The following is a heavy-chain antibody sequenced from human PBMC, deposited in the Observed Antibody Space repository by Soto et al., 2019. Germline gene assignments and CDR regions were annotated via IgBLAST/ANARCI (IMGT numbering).Heavy chain of an antibody. Sequence: QVQLQESGPGLVKPSGTLSLTCAVSGGSISSSNWWSWVRQPPGKGLVWIGEIYHSGSTNYNPSLKSRVTISVDKSKNQFSLKLSAVTAADTAVYYCARVRVVPAAIRFDPWGQGTLVTVSS. CDR3: ARVRVVPAAIRFDP. V-gene: IGHV4-4*02. D-gene: IGHD2-2*01. CDR2: IYHSGST. J-gene: IGHJ5*02. CDR1: GGSISSSNW.